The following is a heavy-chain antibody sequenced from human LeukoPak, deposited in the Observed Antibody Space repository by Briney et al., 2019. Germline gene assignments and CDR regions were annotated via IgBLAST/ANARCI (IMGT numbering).Heavy chain of an antibody. V-gene: IGHV1-2*02. D-gene: IGHD2-2*02. Sequence: ASVKVFCKASGYTFTGYYMHWVRQAPGQGLEWMGWINPNSGGTNYAQKFQGRVTMTRDTSISTAYMELSRLRSDDTAVYYCARAAWSGCSSTSCYTPYYYYYYMDVWGKGTTVTVSS. CDR3: ARAAWSGCSSTSCYTPYYYYYYMDV. CDR2: INPNSGGT. J-gene: IGHJ6*03. CDR1: GYTFTGYY.